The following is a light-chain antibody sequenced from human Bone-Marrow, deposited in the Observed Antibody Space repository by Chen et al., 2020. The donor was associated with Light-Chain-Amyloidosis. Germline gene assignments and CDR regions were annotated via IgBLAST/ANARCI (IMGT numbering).Light chain of an antibody. CDR2: DDT. V-gene: IGLV3-21*03. J-gene: IGLJ3*02. CDR1: NLESKS. CDR3: QVWDSVSNHVV. Sequence: SYVLTQPPSVSVAPGKTARITCGGNNLESKSVHWYQQRPGRAPVLVVYDDTDRPSGIPERCSGSNSGNTATLTISRVEAGDEADYYCQVWDSVSNHVVFGGGTKLTVL.